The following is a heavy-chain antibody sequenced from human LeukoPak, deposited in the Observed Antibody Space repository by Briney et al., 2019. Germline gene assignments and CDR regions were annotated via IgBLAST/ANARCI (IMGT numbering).Heavy chain of an antibody. Sequence: SETLSLTCTVSGGSISSSSYYWGWIRQPPGKGLEWIGSIYYSGSTYYNPSLKSRVTISVDTSKNQFSLKLSSVTAADTAVYYCARDFDTYYYDSSGYHGAFDIWGQGTMVTVSS. D-gene: IGHD3-22*01. J-gene: IGHJ3*02. CDR3: ARDFDTYYYDSSGYHGAFDI. V-gene: IGHV4-39*02. CDR1: GGSISSSSYY. CDR2: IYYSGST.